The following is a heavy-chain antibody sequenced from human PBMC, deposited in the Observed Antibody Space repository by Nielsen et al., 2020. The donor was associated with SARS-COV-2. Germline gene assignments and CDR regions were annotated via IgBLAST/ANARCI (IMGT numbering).Heavy chain of an antibody. CDR3: ARVNHSSISA. CDR2: ISYEGSIR. J-gene: IGHJ5*02. D-gene: IGHD3-22*01. Sequence: GESLKISCVVSGFNFNNFGMHWVRQAPGKGLEWVAHISYEGSIRTYGDSVKGRFSISRENAKNSLYLQMDSLRAEDTAIYYCARVNHSSISAWGQGTVVTVSS. V-gene: IGHV3-30*03. CDR1: GFNFNNFG.